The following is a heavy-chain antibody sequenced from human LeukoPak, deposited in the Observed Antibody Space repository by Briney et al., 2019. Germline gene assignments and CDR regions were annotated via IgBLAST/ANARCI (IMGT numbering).Heavy chain of an antibody. Sequence: SETLSLTCSVSDDAISTTAYYWGWVRQSPGKGLEWIGSIYYNGNTYYHPPLKSRISISIDTSENQFSLNLNSVTAADSAVYYCARHFRFLGFGELLAFDNWGQGTRVIVSS. CDR1: DDAISTTAYY. CDR3: ARHFRFLGFGELLAFDN. V-gene: IGHV4-39*01. CDR2: IYYNGNT. J-gene: IGHJ4*02. D-gene: IGHD3-10*01.